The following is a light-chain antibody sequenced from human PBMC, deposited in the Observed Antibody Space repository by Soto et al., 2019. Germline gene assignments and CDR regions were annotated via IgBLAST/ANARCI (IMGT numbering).Light chain of an antibody. CDR3: SSYTSSSTRV. Sequence: QSALTQPASVSGSPGQSITISCTGTSSDVGGYNYVYWYQQHPGKAPKLMIYEVSNRPSGVSNRFSGSKSGNTASLTISGLQAEDESDYYFSSYTSSSTRVFGTGTKLTVL. CDR1: SSDVGGYNY. CDR2: EVS. V-gene: IGLV2-14*01. J-gene: IGLJ1*01.